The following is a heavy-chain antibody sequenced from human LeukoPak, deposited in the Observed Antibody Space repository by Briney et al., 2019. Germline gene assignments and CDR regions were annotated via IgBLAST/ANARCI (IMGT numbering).Heavy chain of an antibody. CDR1: GFTFSSYG. D-gene: IGHD3-22*01. CDR3: AKDSGKYYYDSSGSLDY. J-gene: IGHJ4*02. Sequence: GGSLRLSCAASGFTFSSYGMHWVRQAPGKGLEWVAVISYDGSNKYYADSVKGRFTISRDNSKNTLYLQMNSLRAEDTAVYYCAKDSGKYYYDSSGSLDYWGQRTLVTVSS. V-gene: IGHV3-30*18. CDR2: ISYDGSNK.